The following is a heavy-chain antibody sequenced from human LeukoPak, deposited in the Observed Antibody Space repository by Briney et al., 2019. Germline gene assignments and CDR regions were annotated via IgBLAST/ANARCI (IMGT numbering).Heavy chain of an antibody. CDR1: GGSISSSNW. V-gene: IGHV4-4*02. Sequence: PLGTLSLTCAVSGGSISSSNWWSWVRQPPGKGLEWIGEIHHSGSANYNPSLKSRVTISVDKSKDHFSLNLSSVTAADTAVYYCASHGMYGSGTYFTYWGQGTLVTVSS. D-gene: IGHD3-10*01. J-gene: IGHJ4*02. CDR2: IHHSGSA. CDR3: ASHGMYGSGTYFTY.